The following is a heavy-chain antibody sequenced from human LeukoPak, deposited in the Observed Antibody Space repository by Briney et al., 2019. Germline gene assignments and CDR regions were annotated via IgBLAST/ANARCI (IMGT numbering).Heavy chain of an antibody. CDR3: ASHSSSWIGLDY. CDR1: GYTFTSYY. D-gene: IGHD6-13*01. CDR2: IIPILGVA. Sequence: ASVKVSCKASGYTFTSYYMHWVRQAPGQGLEWMGRIIPILGVANYAQKFQGRVTITADESTSTAYMELSSLRSEDTAVYYCASHSSSWIGLDYWGQGTLVTVSS. V-gene: IGHV1-69*02. J-gene: IGHJ4*02.